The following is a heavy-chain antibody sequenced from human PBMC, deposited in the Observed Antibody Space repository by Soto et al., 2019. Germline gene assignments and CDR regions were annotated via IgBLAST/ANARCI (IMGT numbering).Heavy chain of an antibody. D-gene: IGHD2-15*01. CDR2: INHSGST. Sequence: QVQLQQWGAGLLKPSETLSLTCAVYGGSFSGYYWSWIRQPPGKGLEWIGEINHSGSTNYNPSLKSRVTISVDTSKNQFSLKLSSVTAADTAVYYCARGRVVVVVAATPRDWFDPWGQGTLVTVSS. CDR1: GGSFSGYY. V-gene: IGHV4-34*01. J-gene: IGHJ5*02. CDR3: ARGRVVVVVAATPRDWFDP.